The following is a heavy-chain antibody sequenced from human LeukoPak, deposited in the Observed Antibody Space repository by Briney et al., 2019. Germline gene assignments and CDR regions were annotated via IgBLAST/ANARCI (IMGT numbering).Heavy chain of an antibody. CDR1: GYTFTGYY. Sequence: GASVKVSCKASGYTFTGYYMHWVRQAPGQGLEWMGWINPNSGGTNYAQKFQGRVTMTRDTSISTAYMELSRLRSDDTAVYYCARVGYGDYYYYMDVWGKGTTVTVSS. V-gene: IGHV1-2*02. CDR2: INPNSGGT. CDR3: ARVGYGDYYYYMDV. D-gene: IGHD4-17*01. J-gene: IGHJ6*03.